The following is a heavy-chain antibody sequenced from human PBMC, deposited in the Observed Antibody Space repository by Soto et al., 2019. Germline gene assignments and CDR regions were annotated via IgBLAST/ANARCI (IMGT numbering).Heavy chain of an antibody. D-gene: IGHD3-10*01. Sequence: QVQLVESGGGVVQPGRSLRLSCAASGFTFSSYGMHWVRQAPGKGLEWVAVIWYDGSNKYYADSVKGRFTISRDNSNNTLYLQMSSLRAEYTAVYLCARDRVGLLWFGESYGMYVWGPGTTVTVSS. J-gene: IGHJ6*02. CDR2: IWYDGSNK. V-gene: IGHV3-33*01. CDR1: GFTFSSYG. CDR3: ARDRVGLLWFGESYGMYV.